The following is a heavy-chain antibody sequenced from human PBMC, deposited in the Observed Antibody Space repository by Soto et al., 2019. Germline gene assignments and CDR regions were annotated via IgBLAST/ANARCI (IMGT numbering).Heavy chain of an antibody. Sequence: GGSLRLSCAASGFTFSNAWMSWVRQAPGKGLEWVGRIKSKTDGGTTDYAAPVKGRFTISRDDSKNTLYLQMNSLKTEDTAVYYCTTGDIAVAEGPDYWGQGTLVTVSS. CDR2: IKSKTDGGTT. D-gene: IGHD6-19*01. J-gene: IGHJ4*02. V-gene: IGHV3-15*01. CDR3: TTGDIAVAEGPDY. CDR1: GFTFSNAW.